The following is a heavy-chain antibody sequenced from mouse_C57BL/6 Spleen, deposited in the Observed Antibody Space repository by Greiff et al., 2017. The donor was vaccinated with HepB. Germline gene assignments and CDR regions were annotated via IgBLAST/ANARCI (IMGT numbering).Heavy chain of an antibody. J-gene: IGHJ2*01. D-gene: IGHD1-1*01. CDR2: IYPGDGDT. CDR3: ARGITTVVATDY. V-gene: IGHV1-82*01. CDR1: GYAFSSSW. Sequence: LQESGPELVKPGASVKISCKASGYAFSSSWMNWVKQRPGKGLEWIGRIYPGDGDTNYNGKFKGKATLTADKSSSTAYMQLSSLTSEDSAVYFCARGITTVVATDYWGQGTTLTVSS.